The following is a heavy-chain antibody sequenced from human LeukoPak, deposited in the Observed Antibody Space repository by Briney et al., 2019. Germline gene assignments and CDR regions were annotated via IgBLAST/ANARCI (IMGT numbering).Heavy chain of an antibody. CDR2: ISSSGKA. J-gene: IGHJ4*02. Sequence: SETLSLTCAVSGGSITTTDFDWGWIRQPPGQGFEWIATISSSGKAYYYPSLMSRVTRSVDTSKNQFSLDVTSVTAADTGLFYCARFKGGTGFDYWGRGILVIVS. CDR1: GGSITTTDFD. D-gene: IGHD1-26*01. CDR3: ARFKGGTGFDY. V-gene: IGHV4-39*01.